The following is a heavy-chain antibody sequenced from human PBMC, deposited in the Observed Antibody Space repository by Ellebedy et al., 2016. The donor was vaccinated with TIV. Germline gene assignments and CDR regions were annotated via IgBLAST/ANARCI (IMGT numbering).Heavy chain of an antibody. Sequence: PGGSLRLSCAASGFTFSSYAMSRVRQAPGKGLEWVSTISNTGSRTYYADSVEGRFIISRDNSKKTLYLQMNSLRAEDTAVYYCARSPAGYYDSSGYYSPGTLNYWGQGTLVTVSS. D-gene: IGHD3-22*01. V-gene: IGHV3-23*01. CDR1: GFTFSSYA. J-gene: IGHJ4*02. CDR3: ARSPAGYYDSSGYYSPGTLNY. CDR2: ISNTGSRT.